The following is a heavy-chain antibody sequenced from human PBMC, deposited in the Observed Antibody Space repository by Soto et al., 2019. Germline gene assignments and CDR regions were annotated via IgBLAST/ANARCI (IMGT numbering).Heavy chain of an antibody. CDR3: ARDTENYDSLTTTRFDP. CDR2: IYYSGTN. V-gene: IGHV4-30-4*01. D-gene: IGHD3-9*01. J-gene: IGHJ5*02. CDR1: GGSINRGDYY. Sequence: QVQLQESGPGLVKPSQTLTLTCTVSGGSINRGDYYWSWIRQPPGKGLEWIGNIYYSGTNYYNPSLKGRVIISVAASKNQFSLKLSSVTAADTGVYYCARDTENYDSLTTTRFDPWGQGTLVTVSS.